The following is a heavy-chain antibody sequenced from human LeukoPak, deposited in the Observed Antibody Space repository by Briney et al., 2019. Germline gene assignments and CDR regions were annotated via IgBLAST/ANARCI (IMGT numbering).Heavy chain of an antibody. V-gene: IGHV1-46*01. CDR2: MNPSGDTT. CDR1: GYNFTNFY. CDR3: ARGGALRYFEWFSVY. J-gene: IGHJ4*02. D-gene: IGHD3-9*01. Sequence: ASVKVSCKASGYNFTNFYMHWVRQAPGHGLEWMGIMNPSGDTTTYAEKFQGRLTMTRDTSTSTVYMELSSLRSDDTAVYYCARGGALRYFEWFSVYWGRGTLVTVSS.